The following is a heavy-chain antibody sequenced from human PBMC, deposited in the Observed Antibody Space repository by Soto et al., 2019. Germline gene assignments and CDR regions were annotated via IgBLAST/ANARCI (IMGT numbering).Heavy chain of an antibody. CDR1: GASISGFY. Sequence: PETLSLTCTVSGASISGFYWSWIRKSAGKGLEWIGRIYATGTTDYNPSLKSRVMMSVDTSKKQFSLKLRSVTAADTAVYYCVRDGTKTLRDWFDPWGQGISVTV. D-gene: IGHD1-1*01. CDR3: VRDGTKTLRDWFDP. CDR2: IYATGTT. V-gene: IGHV4-4*07. J-gene: IGHJ5*02.